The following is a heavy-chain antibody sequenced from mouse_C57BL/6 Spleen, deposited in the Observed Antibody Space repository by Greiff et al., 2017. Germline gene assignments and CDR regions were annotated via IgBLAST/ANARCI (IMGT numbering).Heavy chain of an antibody. CDR1: GYTFTSYW. J-gene: IGHJ2*01. Sequence: VQLQQPGAELVMPGASVKLSCKASGYTFTSYWMHWVKQRPGQGLEWIGEIDPSDSYTNYNQKFKGKSTLTVDKSSSTAYMQLSSRTSEDSAVYYCARRRDYYGSSNFDYWGQGTTLTVSS. CDR3: ARRRDYYGSSNFDY. CDR2: IDPSDSYT. V-gene: IGHV1-69*01. D-gene: IGHD1-1*01.